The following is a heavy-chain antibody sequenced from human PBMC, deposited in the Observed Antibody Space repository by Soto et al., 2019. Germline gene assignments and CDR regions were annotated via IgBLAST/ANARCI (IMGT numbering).Heavy chain of an antibody. V-gene: IGHV3-11*06. CDR2: IYDDTSYT. Sequence: PGGSLRLSCVASGFTFRNYAMSWVRQAPGKGLEWVSGIYDDTSYTNYADSVKGRFTISRDNAKNSLYLQMNSLRAEDTAVYYCARVRDGYNYFDYWGQGTLVTVSS. D-gene: IGHD5-12*01. CDR1: GFTFRNYA. J-gene: IGHJ4*02. CDR3: ARVRDGYNYFDY.